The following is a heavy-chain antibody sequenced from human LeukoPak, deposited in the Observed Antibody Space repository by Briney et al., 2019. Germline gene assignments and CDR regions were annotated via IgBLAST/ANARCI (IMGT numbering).Heavy chain of an antibody. D-gene: IGHD6-13*01. J-gene: IGHJ4*02. Sequence: ASVKVSCKASGYTFTSYGISWVRQAPGQGLEWMGIINPSGGSTSYAQKFQGRVTMTRDTSTSTIYMELSSLRSEDTAVYYCAREGLAAAGTGGFFDYWGQGTLVTVSS. CDR1: GYTFTSYG. CDR3: AREGLAAAGTGGFFDY. CDR2: INPSGGST. V-gene: IGHV1-46*01.